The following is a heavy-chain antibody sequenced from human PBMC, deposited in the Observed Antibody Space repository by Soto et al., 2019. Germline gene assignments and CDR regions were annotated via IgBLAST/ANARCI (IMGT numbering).Heavy chain of an antibody. CDR3: ARDGQQLPPGGMDV. D-gene: IGHD6-13*01. Sequence: GGSLRLSCAASGFTFRSYSMNWVRQAPGKGLEWVSSISSSSSYIYYADSVKGRFTISRDNAKNSLYLQMNSLRAEDTAVYYCARDGQQLPPGGMDVWGQGTTVTVSS. CDR2: ISSSSSYI. CDR1: GFTFRSYS. V-gene: IGHV3-21*01. J-gene: IGHJ6*02.